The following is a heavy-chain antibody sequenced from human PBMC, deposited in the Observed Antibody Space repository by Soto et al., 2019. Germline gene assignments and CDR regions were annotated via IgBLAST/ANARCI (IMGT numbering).Heavy chain of an antibody. CDR3: ARDIQSVGPRANDAFDV. J-gene: IGHJ3*01. D-gene: IGHD5-18*01. Sequence: QVQLVQSGAELKKPGASVNISCTASGFTFSDNLINWVRQVPGQGLEWMGWLNPDTGNTRYSETFQGRVTISRHPTASIAYLELSGLANEDTALYFFARDIQSVGPRANDAFDVWGQGTMITVSS. V-gene: IGHV1-3*01. CDR1: GFTFSDNL. CDR2: LNPDTGNT.